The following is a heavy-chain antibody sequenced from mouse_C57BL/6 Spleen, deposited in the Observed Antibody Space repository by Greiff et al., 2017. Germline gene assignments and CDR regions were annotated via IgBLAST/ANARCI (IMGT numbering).Heavy chain of an antibody. V-gene: IGHV14-2*01. D-gene: IGHD2-5*01. J-gene: IGHJ1*03. CDR3: AGSYYSNRLDV. CDR1: GFNIKDYY. Sequence: EVQVVESGAELVKPGASVKLSCTASGFNIKDYYMHWVKQRTEQGLEWIGRIDPEDGETKYAPTFQGKATITADTSSNTAYLQLSSLTSEDTAVYYCAGSYYSNRLDVWGTGTTVTVSS. CDR2: IDPEDGET.